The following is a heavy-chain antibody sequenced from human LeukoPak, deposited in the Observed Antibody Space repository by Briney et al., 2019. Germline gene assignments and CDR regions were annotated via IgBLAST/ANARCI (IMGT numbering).Heavy chain of an antibody. D-gene: IGHD6-19*01. CDR2: IKRDGGEK. J-gene: IGHJ4*02. Sequence: GGSLRLSCAASGFTFNSYAMTWVRQAPGKGLEWVANIKRDGGEKYYVDSVKGRFTISRDNAKNSLDLQMNSLRVEDTAVYYCARLGPASSGWPESFDYWGQGTLVTVSS. CDR3: ARLGPASSGWPESFDY. CDR1: GFTFNSYA. V-gene: IGHV3-7*03.